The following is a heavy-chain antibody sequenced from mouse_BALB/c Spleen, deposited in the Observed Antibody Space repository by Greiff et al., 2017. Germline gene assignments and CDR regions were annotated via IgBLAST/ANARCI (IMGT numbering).Heavy chain of an antibody. CDR2: INSNGGST. CDR1: GFTFSSYY. Sequence: EVQGVESGGGLVKLGGSLKLSCAASGFTFSSYYMSWVRQTPEKRLELVAAINSNGGSTYYPDTVKGRFTISRDNAKNTLYLQMSSLKSEDTALYYCARVWLRRDFDVWGAGTTVTVSS. V-gene: IGHV5-6-2*01. CDR3: ARVWLRRDFDV. J-gene: IGHJ1*01. D-gene: IGHD2-2*01.